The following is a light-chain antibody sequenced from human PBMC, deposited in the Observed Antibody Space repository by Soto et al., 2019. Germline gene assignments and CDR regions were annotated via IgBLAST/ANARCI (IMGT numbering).Light chain of an antibody. V-gene: IGKV2D-29*01. CDR2: EVS. CDR1: QSLLHSDGKTY. J-gene: IGKJ4*01. CDR3: IQNIPPRLT. Sequence: DIVMTQTPLSLSVTPGQPASISCKSSQSLLHSDGKTYLYWYLQKPGQPPQLLIYEVSNRFSGVPARVSGRGSGTKLTIKITPGEGKDVWVCYCIQNIPPRLTFGGGTNVEIK.